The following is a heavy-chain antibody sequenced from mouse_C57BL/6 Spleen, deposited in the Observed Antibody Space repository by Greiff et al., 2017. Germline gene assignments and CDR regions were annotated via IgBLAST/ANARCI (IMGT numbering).Heavy chain of an antibody. Sequence: EVQRVESGGGLVQPGGSLSLSCAASGFTFTDYYMSWVRQPPGKALEWLGFIRNKANGYTTEYSASVKGRFTISRDNSQSILYLQMNALRAEDSATYYCASQSGFITTVDWYFDVWGTGTTVTVSS. V-gene: IGHV7-3*01. CDR2: IRNKANGYTT. CDR3: ASQSGFITTVDWYFDV. CDR1: GFTFTDYY. J-gene: IGHJ1*03. D-gene: IGHD1-1*01.